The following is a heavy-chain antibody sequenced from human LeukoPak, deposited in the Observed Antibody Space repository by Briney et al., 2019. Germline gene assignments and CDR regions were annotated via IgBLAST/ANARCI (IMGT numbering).Heavy chain of an antibody. D-gene: IGHD1-1*01. Sequence: GGTLRLSCTAAGFPFIEYSMNWVRQVPGKGLEWIAYIGIDSGNTKYADSVRGRFTISADKAKNSLYLQMNSLRVEDTAVYYCARDHNYAFDNWGQGALVSVAS. CDR1: GFPFIEYS. CDR2: IGIDSGNT. J-gene: IGHJ4*02. V-gene: IGHV3-48*01. CDR3: ARDHNYAFDN.